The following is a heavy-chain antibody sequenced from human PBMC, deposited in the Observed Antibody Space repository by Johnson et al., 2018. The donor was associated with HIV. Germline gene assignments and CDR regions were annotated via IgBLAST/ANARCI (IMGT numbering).Heavy chain of an antibody. CDR3: AKGQVARGPLDI. CDR2: LYSGGAT. Sequence: VQLVESGGGLIQPGGSLRLSCAASGFTVSSHYMSWVRQSPGKGLEWLSVLYSGGATYYADSVQGRFTISSDNSKNTLYLQMSSLRADDTAVYYCAKGQVARGPLDIWGQGTMVTVSS. D-gene: IGHD2-15*01. CDR1: GFTVSSHY. V-gene: IGHV3-53*01. J-gene: IGHJ3*02.